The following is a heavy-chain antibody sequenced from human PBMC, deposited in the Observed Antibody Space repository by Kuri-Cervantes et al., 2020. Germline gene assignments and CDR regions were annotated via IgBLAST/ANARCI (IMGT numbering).Heavy chain of an antibody. CDR2: IYYSGST. J-gene: IGHJ4*02. V-gene: IGHV4-30-4*08. Sequence: SETLSLTCTVSGGSISSSSYYWGWIRQPPGKGLEWIGYIYYSGSTYYNPSLKSRVTISVDTSKNQFSLKLSSVTAADTAVYYCARADPNDYGGISGFDYWGQGTLVTVSS. CDR3: ARADPNDYGGISGFDY. CDR1: GGSISSSSYY. D-gene: IGHD4-23*01.